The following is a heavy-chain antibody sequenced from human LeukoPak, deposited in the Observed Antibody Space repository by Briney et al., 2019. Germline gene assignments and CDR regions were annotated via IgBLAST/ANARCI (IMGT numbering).Heavy chain of an antibody. D-gene: IGHD3-10*01. CDR3: ATQYGSGRYYYYYMDV. J-gene: IGHJ6*03. CDR2: IYYSGST. Sequence: PSETLSLTCTVSGGSISSYYWSWIRQPPGKGLEWIGYIYYSGSTNYNPSLKSRVTISVDTSKNQFSLKLSSVTAADTAVYYCATQYGSGRYYYYYMDVWGKGTTVTVSS. V-gene: IGHV4-59*08. CDR1: GGSISSYY.